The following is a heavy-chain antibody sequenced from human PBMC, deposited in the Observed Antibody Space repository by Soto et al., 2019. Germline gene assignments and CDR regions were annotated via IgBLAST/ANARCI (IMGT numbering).Heavy chain of an antibody. J-gene: IGHJ5*02. CDR2: IYYSGST. CDR1: GGSISSSSYY. Sequence: SETLSLTCTVSGGSISSSSYYWGWIRQPPGKGLEWIGSIYYSGSTYYNPSLKSRVTISVDTSKNQFSLKLSSVTAADTAGYYCARHRIRSPYSSGWPNWFDPWGQGTLVTVSS. D-gene: IGHD6-19*01. V-gene: IGHV4-39*01. CDR3: ARHRIRSPYSSGWPNWFDP.